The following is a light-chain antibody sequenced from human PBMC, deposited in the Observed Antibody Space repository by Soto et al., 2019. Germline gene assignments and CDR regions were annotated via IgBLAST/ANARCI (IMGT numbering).Light chain of an antibody. J-gene: IGLJ2*01. Sequence: QAVVTQEPSLTVSPGGTVTLTCGSSTGAVTSGHYPYWFQQKPGQAPRTLIYDTSNKHSWTPARFSGSLLGGKAALTLSSAQPEDEAEYYCLLSYSGAQAVFGGGTKLTVL. V-gene: IGLV7-46*01. CDR1: TGAVTSGHY. CDR2: DTS. CDR3: LLSYSGAQAV.